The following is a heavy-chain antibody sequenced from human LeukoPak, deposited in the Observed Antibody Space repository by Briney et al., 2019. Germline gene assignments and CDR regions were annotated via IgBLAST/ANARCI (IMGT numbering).Heavy chain of an antibody. CDR1: GFTFSSYS. CDR3: ARGVPYDSWSGPHYSDY. Sequence: GGSLRLSCAASGFTFSSYSMNWVRQAPGKGLEWVSAISGSGGSTYYADSVKGRFTISRDNSKNTLYLQMNSLRAEDTAVYYCARGVPYDSWSGPHYSDYWGQGTLVTVSS. V-gene: IGHV3-23*01. J-gene: IGHJ4*02. CDR2: ISGSGGST. D-gene: IGHD3-3*01.